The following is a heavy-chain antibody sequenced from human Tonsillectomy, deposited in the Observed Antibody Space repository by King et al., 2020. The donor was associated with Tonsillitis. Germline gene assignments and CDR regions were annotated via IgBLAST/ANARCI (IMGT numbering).Heavy chain of an antibody. V-gene: IGHV3-64D*06. CDR1: GFTFSTYA. J-gene: IGHJ4*02. Sequence: VQLVESGGGLVQPGGSLRLSCSASGFTFSTYAMHWVRQAPGKGLDYVSSISHNGRSTYYADSVKGRFTISRDNSKNTLYLQMSSLRPEDTAVYYCVKDRFVDYWGQGTLVTVSS. CDR3: VKDRFVDY. D-gene: IGHD3-10*01. CDR2: ISHNGRST.